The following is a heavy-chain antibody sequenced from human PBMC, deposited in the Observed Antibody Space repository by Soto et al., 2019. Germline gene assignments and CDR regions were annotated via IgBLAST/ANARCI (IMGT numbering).Heavy chain of an antibody. CDR1: GFTFNFFG. V-gene: IGHV3-30*18. CDR3: AKERRYSFDAFDI. Sequence: QEQLVESGGGVGQAGRSLRLSCAASGFTFNFFGMHWVRQAPGKGLEWVAVISYDGGEKYYADSVKGRFTMSRDNSKNMVDLEMSSLSPEDTSVYYCAKERRYSFDAFDIWGHGTMVTVSS. CDR2: ISYDGGEK. D-gene: IGHD5-12*01. J-gene: IGHJ3*02.